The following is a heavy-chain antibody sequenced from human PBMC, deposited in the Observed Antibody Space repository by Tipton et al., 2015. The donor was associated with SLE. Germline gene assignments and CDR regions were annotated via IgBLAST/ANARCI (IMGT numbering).Heavy chain of an antibody. Sequence: QSGAEVKKPGASVKVSCKASGYTFTNYGISWVRQAPGQGLEWMGWISGHNTDTKFVQQLQGRVTMTTDTSTSTAYMELRSLRSDDTALYFCARDQSGGGFDYWGQGTLVTVSS. CDR3: ARDQSGGGFDY. J-gene: IGHJ4*02. CDR2: ISGHNTDT. D-gene: IGHD3-10*01. V-gene: IGHV1-18*01. CDR1: GYTFTNYG.